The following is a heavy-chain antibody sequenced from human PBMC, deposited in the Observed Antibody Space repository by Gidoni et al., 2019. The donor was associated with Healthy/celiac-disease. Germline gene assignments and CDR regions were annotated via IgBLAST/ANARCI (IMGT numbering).Heavy chain of an antibody. D-gene: IGHD3-16*02. CDR2: INPRGST. CDR3: ARGGYDYVWGSYRPGWVDP. CDR1: GGSFSGYY. V-gene: IGHV4-34*01. J-gene: IGHJ5*02. Sequence: HVQLQQWAAGLLKPAETLSLTCPVYGGSFSGYYWSWIRPPPGNGLVWIGEINPRGSTNYTPSLKSRVTISGDTSKNQFSLKLSSVTAADTAVYYCARGGYDYVWGSYRPGWVDPWGQGTLVTVSA.